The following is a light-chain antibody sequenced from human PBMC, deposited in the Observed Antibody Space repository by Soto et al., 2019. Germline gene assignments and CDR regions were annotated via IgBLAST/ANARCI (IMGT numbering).Light chain of an antibody. V-gene: IGKV1-5*03. CDR1: QSISNW. Sequence: DIQMTQSPSTLSASVGDRVTITCRASQSISNWLAWYQQKPGKAPKLLIYMTSNLESGVPSRFSGSGSGTEFTLTISSLQPDDFATYYCQQYNSYSTFGQGTKVEIK. J-gene: IGKJ1*01. CDR2: MTS. CDR3: QQYNSYST.